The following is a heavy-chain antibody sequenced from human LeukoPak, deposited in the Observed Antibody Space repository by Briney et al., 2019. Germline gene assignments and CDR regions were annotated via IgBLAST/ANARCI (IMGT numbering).Heavy chain of an antibody. CDR2: ISYDGSNK. D-gene: IGHD3-9*01. J-gene: IGHJ3*02. Sequence: PGRSLRLSCAASGFTFSSYGMHWVRQAPGKGLEWVAVISYDGSNKYYADSVKGRFTISRDNSKNTLYLQMNSLRAEDTAVYYCAKDNRDILTGYYDAFDIWGQGTMVTVSS. V-gene: IGHV3-30*18. CDR1: GFTFSSYG. CDR3: AKDNRDILTGYYDAFDI.